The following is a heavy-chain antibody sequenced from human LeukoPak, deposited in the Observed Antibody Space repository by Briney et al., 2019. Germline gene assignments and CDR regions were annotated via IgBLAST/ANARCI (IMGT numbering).Heavy chain of an antibody. Sequence: PSGTLSLTCAVSGGSISSNNWWGWVRQPPGKGLEWIGEIYHSGSPNYNPSLKSRVTVSVDKSRNHFSLNLSSVTAADTAVYYCARVNINNWHSCDYWGQGTLVTVSS. V-gene: IGHV4-4*02. D-gene: IGHD1-1*01. J-gene: IGHJ4*02. CDR3: ARVNINNWHSCDY. CDR1: GGSISSNNW. CDR2: IYHSGSP.